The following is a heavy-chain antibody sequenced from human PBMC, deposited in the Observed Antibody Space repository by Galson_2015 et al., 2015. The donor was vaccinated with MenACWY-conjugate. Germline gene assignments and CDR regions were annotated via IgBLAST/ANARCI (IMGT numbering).Heavy chain of an antibody. CDR1: GGTFNTYT. J-gene: IGHJ2*01. Sequence: SVKVSCKASGGTFNTYTISWVRQAPGQGLEWMGIINPSGGSTSYAQKFQGRVTMTRDTSTSTVYMELSSLRSEDTAVYYCATTPPRIVGATTDWYFDLWGRGTLVTVSS. V-gene: IGHV1-46*02. D-gene: IGHD1-26*01. CDR2: INPSGGST. CDR3: ATTPPRIVGATTDWYFDL.